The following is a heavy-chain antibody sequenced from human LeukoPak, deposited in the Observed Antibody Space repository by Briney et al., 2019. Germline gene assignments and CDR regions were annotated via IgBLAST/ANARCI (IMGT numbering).Heavy chain of an antibody. V-gene: IGHV3-23*01. Sequence: GGSLRLSCAASGFTFSSYSMNWVRQAPGKGLEWVSLISGSGGSTCYADSVKGRFTISRDNSKNTLYLQMNSLRAEDTAVYYCAKDYGGWTNWFDPWGQGTLVTVSS. CDR2: ISGSGGST. D-gene: IGHD4-23*01. CDR1: GFTFSSYS. CDR3: AKDYGGWTNWFDP. J-gene: IGHJ5*02.